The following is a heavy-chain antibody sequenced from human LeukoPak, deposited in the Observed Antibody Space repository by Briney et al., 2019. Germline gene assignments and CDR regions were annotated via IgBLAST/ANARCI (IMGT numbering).Heavy chain of an antibody. Sequence: TGGSLTLSCAASGFTFSNYAIHWVRQAPGRGLEWVAAISYDGNSQHYGAPVKGRITISRDNAENTLYLQMNNLRPDDTAFYFCVKEGVEYSYSYGDYWGQGTLVTVSS. CDR3: VKEGVEYSYSYGDY. CDR1: GFTFSNYA. J-gene: IGHJ4*02. CDR2: ISYDGNSQ. D-gene: IGHD3-16*01. V-gene: IGHV3-30*18.